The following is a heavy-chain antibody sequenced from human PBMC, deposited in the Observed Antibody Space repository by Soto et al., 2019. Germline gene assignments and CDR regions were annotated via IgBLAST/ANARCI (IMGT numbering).Heavy chain of an antibody. D-gene: IGHD3-10*01. CDR2: ISNSGGTT. CDR1: GFTFSSYA. J-gene: IGHJ4*02. Sequence: EVQLLESGGGLVQPGGSLRLSCAASGFTFSSYAMSWVRQAPGKGLEWGSVISNSGGTTYYADSVKGRFTISRDNSKNTLYLQMNSLRAEDTALYYCAKTRISMVRGVSDYWGQGTLVTVSS. CDR3: AKTRISMVRGVSDY. V-gene: IGHV3-23*01.